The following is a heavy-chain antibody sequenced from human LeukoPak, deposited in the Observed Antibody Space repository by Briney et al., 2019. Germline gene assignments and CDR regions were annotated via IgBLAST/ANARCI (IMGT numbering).Heavy chain of an antibody. Sequence: GASVKVSCEASGYTFTSYYLHWVRQAPGQGLEWMGIINPNGGSPSYAQKFQGRVTMTRDTSTSTAYMELRSLRSDDTAVYYCARADIVNDIPLDPWGQGTLVTVSS. CDR3: ARADIVNDIPLDP. V-gene: IGHV1-46*01. CDR1: GYTFTSYY. J-gene: IGHJ5*02. CDR2: INPNGGSP. D-gene: IGHD2-15*01.